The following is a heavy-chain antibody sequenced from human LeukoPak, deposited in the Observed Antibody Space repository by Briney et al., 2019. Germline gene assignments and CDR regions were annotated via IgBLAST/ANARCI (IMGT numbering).Heavy chain of an antibody. CDR1: GGSISSSSYY. J-gene: IGHJ6*02. D-gene: IGHD7-27*01. V-gene: IGHV4-39*07. Sequence: PSETLSLTCTVSGGSISSSSYYWGWIRQPPGKGLEWIGSIYYSGSTYYNPSLKSRVTISVDTSKNQFSLKLSSVTAADTAVYYCARRWGRGYGMDVWGQGTTVTVSS. CDR2: IYYSGST. CDR3: ARRWGRGYGMDV.